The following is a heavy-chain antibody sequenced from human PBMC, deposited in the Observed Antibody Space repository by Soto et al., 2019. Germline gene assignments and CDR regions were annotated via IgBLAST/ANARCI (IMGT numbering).Heavy chain of an antibody. D-gene: IGHD2-15*01. CDR1: GYTFTRCT. CDR2: INPDNGNT. J-gene: IGHJ5*02. Sequence: ASVKVSCKASGYTFTRCTMNWVRQAPGQRLEWMGWINPDNGNTKSSQKFQDRVIITRDTSASTAYMDLSSLRSEDTAVYYCARRIATGKLDPWGQGTLVTVSS. CDR3: ARRIATGKLDP. V-gene: IGHV1-3*01.